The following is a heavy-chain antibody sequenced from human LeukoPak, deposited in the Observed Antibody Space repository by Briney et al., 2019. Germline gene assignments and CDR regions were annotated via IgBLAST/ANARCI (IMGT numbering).Heavy chain of an antibody. CDR2: ISWNSGSI. V-gene: IGHV3-9*01. CDR1: GFTFDDYA. J-gene: IGHJ6*04. Sequence: PGRSLRLSCAASGFTFDDYAMHWVRQAPGKGLERVSGISWNSGSIGYADSVKGRFTISRDNAKNSLYLQMNSLRAEDTAVYYCARASSGQMDVWGKGTTVTVSS. CDR3: ARASSGQMDV. D-gene: IGHD3-22*01.